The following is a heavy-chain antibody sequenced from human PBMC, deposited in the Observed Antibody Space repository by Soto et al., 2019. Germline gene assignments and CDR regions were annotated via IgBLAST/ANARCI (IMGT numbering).Heavy chain of an antibody. CDR3: DVTTVTANDYYYYGMDV. CDR1: GGSISSSSYY. Sequence: PSETLSLTCTVSGGSISSSSYYWGWIRQPPWKGLEWIGSIYYSGSTYYNPSLKSRVTISVDTSKNQFSLKLSSVTAADTAVYYCDVTTVTANDYYYYGMDVWGQGTTVTVSS. CDR2: IYYSGST. J-gene: IGHJ6*02. V-gene: IGHV4-39*01. D-gene: IGHD4-17*01.